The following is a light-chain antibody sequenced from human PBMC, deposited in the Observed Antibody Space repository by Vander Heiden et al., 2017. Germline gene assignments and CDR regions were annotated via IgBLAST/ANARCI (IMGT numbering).Light chain of an antibody. J-gene: IGKJ2*01. CDR3: QQFNSYPPGYT. Sequence: DIQLTQSPSFLSASVGDRVTITCRASQDISNYLAWYQKKPGKAPKLLIYAAASLQSGVPPRFSGSGSGTDFTLTISSLQPEDFATYYCQQFNSYPPGYTFGQGTKLEIK. CDR1: QDISNY. CDR2: AAA. V-gene: IGKV1-9*01.